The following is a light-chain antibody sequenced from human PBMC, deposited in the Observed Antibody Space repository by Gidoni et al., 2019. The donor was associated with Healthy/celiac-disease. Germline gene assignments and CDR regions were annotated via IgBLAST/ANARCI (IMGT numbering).Light chain of an antibody. CDR1: QSVSSY. CDR2: DAS. V-gene: IGKV3-11*01. Sequence: EIVQTQSPATLSLSPGERATLTCRASQSVSSYLAWYQQQPGQAPRLLIYDASNRATGIPARFSGSGSGTDFTLTISSLEPEDFAVYYCQQRSNWPPITFGQGTRLEIK. CDR3: QQRSNWPPIT. J-gene: IGKJ5*01.